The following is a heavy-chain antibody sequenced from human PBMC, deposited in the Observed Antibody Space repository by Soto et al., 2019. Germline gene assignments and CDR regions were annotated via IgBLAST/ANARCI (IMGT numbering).Heavy chain of an antibody. V-gene: IGHV4-4*02. CDR1: GASFPSNDW. Sequence: QVQLQESGPGLVKPSGTLSLTCAVSGASFPSNDWGPGVRHPPGRGLEWIGEIYRTGSTNYNPSLKSRVTISLDKSENQFSLKVTSLTAADTAVYYCASRDPGTSVDYWGQGTLVTVSS. D-gene: IGHD1-7*01. J-gene: IGHJ4*02. CDR2: IYRTGST. CDR3: ASRDPGTSVDY.